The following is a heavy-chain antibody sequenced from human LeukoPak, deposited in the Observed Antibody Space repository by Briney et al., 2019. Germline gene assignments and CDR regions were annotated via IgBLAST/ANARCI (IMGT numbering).Heavy chain of an antibody. V-gene: IGHV1-18*01. J-gene: IGHJ4*02. Sequence: ASVKVSCKASGYTFTSYGISWVRQAPGQGLEWMGWISAYNGNTNYAQKFQGRVTITADESTSTAYMELSSLRSEDTAVYYCASNDYYDSSGYYEDWGQGTLVTVSS. CDR3: ASNDYYDSSGYYED. CDR2: ISAYNGNT. CDR1: GYTFTSYG. D-gene: IGHD3-22*01.